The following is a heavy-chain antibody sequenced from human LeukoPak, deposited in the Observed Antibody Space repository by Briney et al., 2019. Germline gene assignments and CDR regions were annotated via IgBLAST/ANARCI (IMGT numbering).Heavy chain of an antibody. CDR1: GFIVSSNY. D-gene: IGHD6-19*01. Sequence: PGGSLRLSCAASGFIVSSNYMSWVRQAPGKELEWVSIIYSGGNTYYADSVKGRFTISRDISKNTVSLQMNSLRAEDTAVYYCTRDRIEVAGWVPFNYCGQGTLLSVSS. V-gene: IGHV3-66*01. J-gene: IGHJ4*02. CDR3: TRDRIEVAGWVPFNY. CDR2: IYSGGNT.